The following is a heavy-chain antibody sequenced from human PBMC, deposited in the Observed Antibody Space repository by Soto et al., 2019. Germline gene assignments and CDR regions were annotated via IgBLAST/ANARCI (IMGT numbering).Heavy chain of an antibody. D-gene: IGHD2-15*01. CDR1: GFTFISYG. CDR3: AKARSGRWHEGYSFDN. Sequence: QVQLVESGGGVVQPGMSLRLSCAASGFTFISYGMHWVRQAPGNGLEWLAVMSYDGRDKYYADSVRGRFTISRDNSKNTVYLQVNSVRVEDTAVYYCAKARSGRWHEGYSFDNLGQGTLVTFSS. J-gene: IGHJ4*02. V-gene: IGHV3-30*18. CDR2: MSYDGRDK.